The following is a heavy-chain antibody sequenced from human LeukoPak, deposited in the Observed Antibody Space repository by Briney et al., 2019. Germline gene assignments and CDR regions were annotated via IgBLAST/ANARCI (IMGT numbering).Heavy chain of an antibody. J-gene: IGHJ4*02. CDR1: GFTFSDHY. D-gene: IGHD6-13*01. Sequence: PGGSLRLSCAASGFTFSDHYMDWVRQAPGKGLEWVSYISNSGTTIYYADSVKGRFTISRDNAKNSLYLQMSSLRAEDTAVYYCARVGRAAAFGYWGQGTLVTVSS. CDR2: ISNSGTTI. V-gene: IGHV3-11*04. CDR3: ARVGRAAAFGY.